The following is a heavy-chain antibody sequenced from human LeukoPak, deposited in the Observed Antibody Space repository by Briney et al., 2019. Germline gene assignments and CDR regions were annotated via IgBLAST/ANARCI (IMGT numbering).Heavy chain of an antibody. V-gene: IGHV3-23*01. Sequence: PGGSLRLSCAASGFTFSSYAMSWVRQAPGKGLEWVSAISGSGGSTYYADSVKGRFTISRDNAKNSLYLQMNSLRAEDTALYYCAKDIYYYYGMDVWGQGTTVTVSS. CDR2: ISGSGGST. CDR3: AKDIYYYYGMDV. CDR1: GFTFSSYA. J-gene: IGHJ6*02.